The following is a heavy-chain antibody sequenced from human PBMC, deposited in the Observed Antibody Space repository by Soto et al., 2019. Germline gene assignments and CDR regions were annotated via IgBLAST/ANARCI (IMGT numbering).Heavy chain of an antibody. CDR3: ARQSGGYYLNGLDI. D-gene: IGHD3-22*01. CDR2: IDPSDSYT. J-gene: IGHJ3*02. V-gene: IGHV5-10-1*01. CDR1: GSSFTSYW. Sequence: GGSLNISCKCSGSSFTSYWISWVRQMPGKGLEWMGRIDPSDSYTNYSPSFQGHVTISADKSISTAYLQWSSLKASDTAMYYCARQSGGYYLNGLDIWGQGTMVTVSS.